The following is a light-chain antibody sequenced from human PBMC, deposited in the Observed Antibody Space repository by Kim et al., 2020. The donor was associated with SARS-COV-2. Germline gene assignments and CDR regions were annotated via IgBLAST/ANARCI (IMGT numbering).Light chain of an antibody. CDR2: AAS. Sequence: DIQMTQSQSSLSASVGDRVTITCRASQTISIYLNWYQQKPGKAPKLLIHAASSLQSGVPSRFSGSGSGTDFTLTISSLQPEDFATYYCQQSYSTPYTFGQGAKLEI. J-gene: IGKJ2*01. V-gene: IGKV1-39*01. CDR1: QTISIY. CDR3: QQSYSTPYT.